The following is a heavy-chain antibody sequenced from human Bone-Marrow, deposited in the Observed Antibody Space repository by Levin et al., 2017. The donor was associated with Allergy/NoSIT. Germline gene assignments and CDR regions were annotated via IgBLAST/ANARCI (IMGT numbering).Heavy chain of an antibody. CDR3: ARGHPSGYFTGDPLQI. V-gene: IGHV3-33*01. D-gene: IGHD3-3*01. CDR1: GLTFSKTG. J-gene: IGHJ3*02. Sequence: PGGSLRLSCVASGLTFSKTGTHWVRQSPVKGLEWVALIWYDGSIQYNENVVKGRFTVSRDHLKNTVYLEMSSLRAEDTAVYYCARGHPSGYFTGDPLQIWGHGTMVTVSS. CDR2: IWYDGSIQ.